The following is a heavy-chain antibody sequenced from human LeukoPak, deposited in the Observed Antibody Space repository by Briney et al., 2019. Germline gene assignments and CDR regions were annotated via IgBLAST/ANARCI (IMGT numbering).Heavy chain of an antibody. V-gene: IGHV4-38-2*02. CDR3: ARRTYSAAYWKHFDY. CDR2: IYYHENT. Sequence: SETLSLTCTVSGYSISSGYYWGWIRQAPGKGLEWIGSIYYHENTYYNSSLKSRVTISVDTSKNQFSLKLNSVTAADTAVYFCARRTYSAAYWKHFDYWGQGTLVTVSS. CDR1: GYSISSGYY. D-gene: IGHD1-1*01. J-gene: IGHJ4*02.